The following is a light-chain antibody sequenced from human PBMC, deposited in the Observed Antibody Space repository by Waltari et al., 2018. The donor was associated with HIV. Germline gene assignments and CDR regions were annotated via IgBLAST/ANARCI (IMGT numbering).Light chain of an antibody. J-gene: IGLJ1*01. V-gene: IGLV1-40*01. CDR3: QSYDSSLRGYA. Sequence: QSVLTQPPSVSGAPGQRVTISCTGSSSNIGAGFEVHWYQQLPGTAPKLLIYAKNTRPSAVPDRFSGSNSGTSASLAITGLQAEDEADYYCQSYDSSLRGYAFGTGTKVSVL. CDR1: SSNIGAGFE. CDR2: AKN.